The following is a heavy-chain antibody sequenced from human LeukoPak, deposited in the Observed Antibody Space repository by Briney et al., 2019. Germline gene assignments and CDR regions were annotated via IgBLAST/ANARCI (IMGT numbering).Heavy chain of an antibody. CDR2: IYHSGST. Sequence: SETLSLTCAVSGGSISSGGYSWSWIRQPPGKGLEWIGYIYHSGSTYYNPSLKSRVTISVDTSKNQFSLKLSSVTAADTAVYYCAGYYDSSGDPLDAFDIWGQGTMVTVSS. D-gene: IGHD3-22*01. J-gene: IGHJ3*02. CDR3: AGYYDSSGDPLDAFDI. V-gene: IGHV4-30-2*03. CDR1: GGSISSGGYS.